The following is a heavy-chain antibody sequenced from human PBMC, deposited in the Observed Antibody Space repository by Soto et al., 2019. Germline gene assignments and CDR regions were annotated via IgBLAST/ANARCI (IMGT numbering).Heavy chain of an antibody. Sequence: SQTLSLTCAISGDSVSSNSAAWNWIRQSPSRGLEWLGRTYYRSQWYNDYAVSVKSRITINPDTSKNQFSLQLNSVTPEDTAVYYCARGYYFYCSGASSDAFDIWGRRTIVTVS. CDR2: TYYRSQWYN. CDR1: GDSVSSNSAA. CDR3: ARGYYFYCSGASSDAFDI. V-gene: IGHV6-1*01. D-gene: IGHD2-15*01. J-gene: IGHJ3*02.